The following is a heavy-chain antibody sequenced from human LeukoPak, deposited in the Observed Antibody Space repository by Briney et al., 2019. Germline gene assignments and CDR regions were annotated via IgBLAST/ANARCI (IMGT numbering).Heavy chain of an antibody. CDR3: ARDQGVLS. D-gene: IGHD2-15*01. J-gene: IGHJ4*02. V-gene: IGHV4-39*07. Sequence: PSETLSLTCTVSGGSISSSSYYWGWIRQPPGKGLEWIGSIYYSGSTYYNPSLKSRVTISVDTSKNQFSLKLSSVTAADTAVYYCARDQGVLSWGQGTLVTVSS. CDR2: IYYSGST. CDR1: GGSISSSSYY.